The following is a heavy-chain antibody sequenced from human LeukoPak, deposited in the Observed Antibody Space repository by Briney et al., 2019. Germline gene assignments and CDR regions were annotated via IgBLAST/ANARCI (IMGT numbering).Heavy chain of an antibody. CDR3: ARDRDSSGSWEVNFDH. Sequence: SVKVSCKASGYTFTSVGISWVRQAPGQGLEWMGGIIPIFGTTNYAQKCQGRATITADESTSTAYIELSRLRSEDTAVYYCARDRDSSGSWEVNFDHWGQGTLVTVSS. V-gene: IGHV1-69*13. D-gene: IGHD6-13*01. CDR2: IIPIFGTT. CDR1: GYTFTSVG. J-gene: IGHJ4*02.